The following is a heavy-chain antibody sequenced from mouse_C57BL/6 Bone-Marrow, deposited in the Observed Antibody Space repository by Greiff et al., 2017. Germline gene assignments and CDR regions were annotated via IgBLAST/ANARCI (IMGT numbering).Heavy chain of an antibody. CDR3: ARYPFITTVVATPYFDV. J-gene: IGHJ1*03. D-gene: IGHD1-1*01. Sequence: VQLQQPGAELVKPGASVKMSCKASGYTFTSYWITWVKQRPGQGLEWIGDIYPGSGSTNYNEKFKSKATLTVDTSSSTAYMQLSSLTSEDSAVYYCARYPFITTVVATPYFDVWGTGTTVTVSS. CDR1: GYTFTSYW. V-gene: IGHV1-55*01. CDR2: IYPGSGST.